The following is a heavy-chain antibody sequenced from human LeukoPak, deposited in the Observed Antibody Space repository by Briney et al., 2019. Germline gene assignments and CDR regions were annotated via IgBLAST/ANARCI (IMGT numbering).Heavy chain of an antibody. Sequence: GGSLRLSCAASGFTFSTYWMHWVRQAPGKGLVWVSRINTDGSDISYADSVRGRFTISRDNARNTLYLQMNSLRADDTAVYYCARDSPWLPDPYWGQGTLVTVSS. CDR1: GFTFSTYW. CDR2: INTDGSDI. J-gene: IGHJ4*02. D-gene: IGHD5-24*01. V-gene: IGHV3-74*03. CDR3: ARDSPWLPDPY.